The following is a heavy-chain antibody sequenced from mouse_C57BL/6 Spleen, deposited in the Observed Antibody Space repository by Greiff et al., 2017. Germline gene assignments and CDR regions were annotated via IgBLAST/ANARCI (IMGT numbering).Heavy chain of an antibody. V-gene: IGHV5-17*01. D-gene: IGHD2-1*01. Sequence: EVKLVESGGGLVKPGGSLKLSCAASGFTFSDYGMHWVRQAPEKGLEWVAYISSGSSTIYYADTVKGRFTISRDNAKNTLFLQMTSLRSEDTAMYYCARKIYYGNYVDYWGQGTTLTVSS. CDR1: GFTFSDYG. CDR3: ARKIYYGNYVDY. CDR2: ISSGSSTI. J-gene: IGHJ2*01.